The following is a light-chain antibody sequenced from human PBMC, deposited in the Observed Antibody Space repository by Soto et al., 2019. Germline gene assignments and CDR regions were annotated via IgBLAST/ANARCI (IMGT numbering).Light chain of an antibody. CDR3: QQYNTYST. CDR1: QNIDRD. CDR2: KAS. V-gene: IGKV1-5*03. Sequence: DIQVTQSPSSLSASVGDRVTITCRASQNIDRDLNWYQQKPGKAPKLLIYKASTLKSGVPSRFSGSGSGTEFTLTISSLQPDDFATYYCQQYNTYSTFGQGTRLEIK. J-gene: IGKJ5*01.